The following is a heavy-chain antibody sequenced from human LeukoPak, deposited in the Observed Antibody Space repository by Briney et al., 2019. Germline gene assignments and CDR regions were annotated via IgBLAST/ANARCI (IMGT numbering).Heavy chain of an antibody. CDR2: IKSKTDGGTT. CDR1: GFTFSNAW. V-gene: IGHV3-15*01. D-gene: IGHD2-15*01. J-gene: IGHJ6*03. Sequence: GGSLRLSCAASGFTFSNAWMSWVRQAPGKGLEWVGRIKSKTDGGTTDYAAPVKGRFTISRDDSKNTLYLQMNSLKTGDTAVYYCTLLVYYYYYYMDVWGKGTTVTVSS. CDR3: TLLVYYYYYYMDV.